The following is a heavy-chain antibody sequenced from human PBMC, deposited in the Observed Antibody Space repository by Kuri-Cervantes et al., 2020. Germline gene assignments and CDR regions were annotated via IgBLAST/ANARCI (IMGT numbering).Heavy chain of an antibody. Sequence: GESLKISCAASGFTFSSYSMNWVRQAPGKGLEWVSYISSSSSTIYYVDSVKGRFTISRDNAKNSLYLQMNSLRDEETAVYYCARDLYDSSGYAALDYWGQGTLVTVSS. CDR2: ISSSSSTI. CDR3: ARDLYDSSGYAALDY. D-gene: IGHD3-22*01. CDR1: GFTFSSYS. V-gene: IGHV3-48*02. J-gene: IGHJ4*02.